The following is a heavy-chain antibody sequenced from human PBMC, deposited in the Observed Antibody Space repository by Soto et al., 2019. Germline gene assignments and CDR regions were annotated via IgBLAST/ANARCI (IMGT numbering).Heavy chain of an antibody. CDR2: IIPIFGTA. J-gene: IGHJ4*02. CDR3: ARGQTGGGWGYYFDY. V-gene: IGHV1-69*12. D-gene: IGHD3-16*01. CDR1: GGTFSSYA. Sequence: QVQLVQSGAEVKKPGSSVKVSCKASGGTFSSYAIDWVRQAPGQGLEWMGGIIPIFGTADYAQKFQGRVTITADESTSTAYMELGSLGSEDTAVYYCARGQTGGGWGYYFDYWGQGTLVTVSS.